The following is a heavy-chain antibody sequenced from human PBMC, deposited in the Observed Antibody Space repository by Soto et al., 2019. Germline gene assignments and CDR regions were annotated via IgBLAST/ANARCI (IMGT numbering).Heavy chain of an antibody. Sequence: QVQLVESGGGVVQPGRSLRLSCAASGFTFSSYGMHWVRQAPGKGLEWVAVIWYDGSKKYYADSVKGRFTISRDNSKNSPDLQMNSQRAEDTAVYYFASEYCSVGSCYYYGMDACGQGATGTVSS. J-gene: IGHJ6*02. CDR2: IWYDGSKK. CDR3: ASEYCSVGSCYYYGMDA. CDR1: GFTFSSYG. V-gene: IGHV3-33*01. D-gene: IGHD2-15*01.